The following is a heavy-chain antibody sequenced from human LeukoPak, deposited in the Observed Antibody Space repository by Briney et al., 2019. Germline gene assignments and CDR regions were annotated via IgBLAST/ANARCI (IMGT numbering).Heavy chain of an antibody. CDR1: GGSISSSSYY. CDR2: IYYSGST. D-gene: IGHD4-23*01. CDR3: ARAVAYYYMDV. J-gene: IGHJ6*03. Sequence: PSETLSLTCTVSGGSISSSSYYWGWIRQPPGKGLEWIGSIYYSGSTYYNPSLKSRVTISVDTSKNQFSLKLSSVTAADTAVYYCARAVAYYYMDVWGKGTTVTVSS. V-gene: IGHV4-39*01.